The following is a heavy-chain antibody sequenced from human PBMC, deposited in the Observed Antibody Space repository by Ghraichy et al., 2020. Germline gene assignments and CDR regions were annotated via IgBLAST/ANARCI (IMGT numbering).Heavy chain of an antibody. CDR3: ARHLYSVNSYLGY. D-gene: IGHD4-23*01. CDR1: GGSISSSSYY. J-gene: IGHJ4*02. V-gene: IGHV4-39*01. Sequence: SETLSLTCTVSGGSISSSSYYWGWIRQPPGKGLEWIGSFFYSGSTYYNPSLKSRVTISVDTSKNQFSLRLSSVTAADTAVYYCARHLYSVNSYLGYWGQGTLVTVSS. CDR2: FFYSGST.